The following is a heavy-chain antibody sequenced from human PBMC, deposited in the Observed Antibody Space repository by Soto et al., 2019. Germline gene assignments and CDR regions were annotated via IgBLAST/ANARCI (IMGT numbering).Heavy chain of an antibody. CDR2: IYYSGST. CDR1: GGSISSGGYY. CDR3: ARGGRRSPAMDV. V-gene: IGHV4-31*03. J-gene: IGHJ6*02. Sequence: QVQLQESGPGLVRPSQTLSLTCTVSGGSISSGGYYWSWIRQHPGKGLEWIGYIYYSGSTYYNPSLKSRVTISVDTSKNQFSLKLSSVTAADTAEYYCARGGRRSPAMDVWGQGTTVTVSS.